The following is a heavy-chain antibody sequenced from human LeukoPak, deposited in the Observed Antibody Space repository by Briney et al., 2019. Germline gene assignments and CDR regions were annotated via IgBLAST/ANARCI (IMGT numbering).Heavy chain of an antibody. V-gene: IGHV4-61*02. CDR3: ARGLYYYDSSGYGY. CDR1: GGSISSGSYY. CDR2: IYTSGST. D-gene: IGHD3-22*01. J-gene: IGHJ4*02. Sequence: SETLSLTCTVSGGSISSGSYYWSWIRQPAGKGLEWIGRIYTSGSTNYNPSLKSRVTISVDTSKNQFSLKLSSVTAADTAVYYCARGLYYYDSSGYGYWGQGTLVTVSS.